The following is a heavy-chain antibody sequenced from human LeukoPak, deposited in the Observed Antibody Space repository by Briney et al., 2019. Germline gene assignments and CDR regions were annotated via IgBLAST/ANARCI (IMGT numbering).Heavy chain of an antibody. CDR1: GGSISSYY. Sequence: SETLSLTCTVSGGSISSYYWSWIRQPPGKGLEWIGYIYYTGSTNYNPSLKSRVTISVDTSKNQFSLKLSTVTAADTAVYYCARRIAAAGLYNWFDPWGQGTLVTVSS. CDR3: ARRIAAAGLYNWFDP. J-gene: IGHJ5*02. CDR2: IYYTGST. D-gene: IGHD6-13*01. V-gene: IGHV4-59*01.